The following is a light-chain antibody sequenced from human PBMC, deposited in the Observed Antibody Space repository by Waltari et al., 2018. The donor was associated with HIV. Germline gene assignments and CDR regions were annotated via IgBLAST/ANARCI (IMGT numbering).Light chain of an antibody. CDR2: EVI. Sequence: QSALTQPASVSGSPGQSITISCTGTSSDVGSYNLVSWYQQHPGKAPKLMIYEVIKRPSGVSTRVSGSKSGNTASLTSSGLQAEDEAEYYCGSYAGSSTYVFGTGTKVTVL. CDR3: GSYAGSSTYV. J-gene: IGLJ1*01. CDR1: SSDVGSYNL. V-gene: IGLV2-23*02.